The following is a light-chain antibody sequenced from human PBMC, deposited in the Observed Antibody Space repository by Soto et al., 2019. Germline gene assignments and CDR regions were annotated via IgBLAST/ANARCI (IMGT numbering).Light chain of an antibody. CDR3: QQCGVSPWT. J-gene: IGKJ1*01. V-gene: IGKV3-20*01. CDR1: QSVGSTS. CDR2: DTS. Sequence: FVLTQSPVTLSLSPGEGATLSCRASQSVGSTSLAWYQQKPGQAPRLLIYDTSSRATGIPARFSGSGSVTDFTLTISRLEPEDFAVYYCQQCGVSPWTFGQGTKVEI.